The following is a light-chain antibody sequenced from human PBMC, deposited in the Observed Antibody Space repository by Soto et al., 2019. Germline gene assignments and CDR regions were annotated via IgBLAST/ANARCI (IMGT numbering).Light chain of an antibody. V-gene: IGKV1-39*01. CDR1: QSISSY. Sequence: DIQMTQSPSSLSVSVGYRVTITCRSSQSISSYLNWYQQKPGKAPKLLTYVASSLQSGVPTRFSGSGFGTDFTLTISSLQPEDFATXYXQQSHSMPLTFGGGTKVDI. CDR2: VAS. CDR3: QQSHSMPLT. J-gene: IGKJ4*01.